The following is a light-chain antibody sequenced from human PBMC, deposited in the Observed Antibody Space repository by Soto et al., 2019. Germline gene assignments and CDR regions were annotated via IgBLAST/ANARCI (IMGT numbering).Light chain of an antibody. CDR3: QHYNSYPEA. Sequence: AIQMTQSPSSLYASLGDRVTITCRASQGIRNDLGWYQQKPGKAPKLLIYAASSLQSGVPSRFSGSGSGTDCTLTISSLQTDGFATYYCQHYNSYPEAFCQGTKVDIK. V-gene: IGKV1-6*01. J-gene: IGKJ1*01. CDR2: AAS. CDR1: QGIRND.